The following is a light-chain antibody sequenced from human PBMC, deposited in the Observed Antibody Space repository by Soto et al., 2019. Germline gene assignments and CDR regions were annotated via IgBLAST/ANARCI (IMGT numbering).Light chain of an antibody. CDR1: SGHSSYA. Sequence: QSVLTQSPSASASLGASVKLTCTLSSGHSSYAIAWHQQQPEKGTRYLMKLNSDGSHSKGDGIPDRFSGYSSGAERYLTISSRQSEDEADYYCQTLEVFGGGTKFTVL. CDR2: LNSDGSH. V-gene: IGLV4-69*01. J-gene: IGLJ2*01. CDR3: QTLEV.